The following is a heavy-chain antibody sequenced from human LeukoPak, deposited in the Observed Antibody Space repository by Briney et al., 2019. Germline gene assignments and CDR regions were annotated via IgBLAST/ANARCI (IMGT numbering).Heavy chain of an antibody. J-gene: IGHJ4*02. CDR2: ISNNGGTI. CDR3: ARDFIRPLDY. V-gene: IGHV3-48*03. Sequence: GGSLRLSCAASGFTFSGYEMNWVRQAPGTGLEWVSYISNNGGTISYADSVKGRFTISRDNAKNSLFLQMNSLRTEDTAVYYCARDFIRPLDYWGQGTLVTVSS. CDR1: GFTFSGYE. D-gene: IGHD6-6*01.